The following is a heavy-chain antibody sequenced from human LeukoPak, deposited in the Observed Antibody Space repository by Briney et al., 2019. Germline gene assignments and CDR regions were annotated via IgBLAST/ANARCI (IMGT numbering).Heavy chain of an antibody. CDR1: QFTFNVSC. CDR2: MGATGSQK. CDR3: AIWTSGNY. D-gene: IGHD1-1*01. Sequence: PVGSLRLSPAHSQFTFNVSCMNGGRDAPARGLEWLERMGATGSQKRYVDGVKRRFTISNDKPGASLYVEMHSLRAEDTAIYYCAIWTSGNYWGQGTLVTVSS. J-gene: IGHJ4*02. V-gene: IGHV3-7*01.